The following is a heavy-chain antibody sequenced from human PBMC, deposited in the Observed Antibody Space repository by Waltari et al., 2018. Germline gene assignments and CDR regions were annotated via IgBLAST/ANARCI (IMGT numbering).Heavy chain of an antibody. CDR1: GYTFTSYD. Sequence: QVQLVQSGAEVKKPGASVKVSCKASGYTFTSYDINWVRQDTGQGLEWMGWMNPNSCNTGYAQNFQCRVTITRNTSISTSYMELSSLGSEDTAVYYCARGYRVVYVRATSYYFDYWGQGTLVTVSS. CDR2: MNPNSCNT. J-gene: IGHJ4*02. V-gene: IGHV1-8*03. D-gene: IGHD2-8*02. CDR3: ARGYRVVYVRATSYYFDY.